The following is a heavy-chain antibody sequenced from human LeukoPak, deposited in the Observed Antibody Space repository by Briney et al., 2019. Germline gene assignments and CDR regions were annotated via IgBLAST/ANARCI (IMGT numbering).Heavy chain of an antibody. Sequence: PSETLSLTCTVSGGSISSSSYYWGWIRQPPGKGLEWIGSIYYSGSTYYNPSLKSRVTISVDTSKNQFSLKLSSVTAADTAVYYCARHGSLSDYDFWGVAIDYWGQGTLVTVSS. D-gene: IGHD3-3*01. CDR3: ARHGSLSDYDFWGVAIDY. CDR1: GGSISSSSYY. J-gene: IGHJ4*02. CDR2: IYYSGST. V-gene: IGHV4-39*01.